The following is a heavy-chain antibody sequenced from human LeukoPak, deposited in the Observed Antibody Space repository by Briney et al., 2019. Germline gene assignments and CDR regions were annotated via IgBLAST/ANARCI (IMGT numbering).Heavy chain of an antibody. J-gene: IGHJ6*03. V-gene: IGHV1-2*02. CDR3: ASYSGYDYNYYYYMDV. CDR1: GYTFTGYY. Sequence: GASVKVSCKASGYTFTGYYMHWVRQAPGQGLEWMGWINPNSGGTNYAQKFQGRVTMTRDTSISTAYMELSRLRSDDTAVYYCASYSGYDYNYYYYMDVWGKGTTVTVSS. D-gene: IGHD5-12*01. CDR2: INPNSGGT.